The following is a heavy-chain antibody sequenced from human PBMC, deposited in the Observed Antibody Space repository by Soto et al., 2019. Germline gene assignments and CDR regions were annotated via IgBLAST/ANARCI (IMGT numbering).Heavy chain of an antibody. CDR1: GFTFSSYS. V-gene: IGHV3-21*01. J-gene: IGHJ4*02. CDR3: ERVGAGGVYDNFDY. CDR2: ISSSSSYI. D-gene: IGHD3-22*01. Sequence: EVQLVESGGGLVKPGGSLRLSCAASGFTFSSYSMNWVRQAPGKGLEWVSSISSSSSYIYYADSVKGRFTISRDNAKNSLYLQMNSLRAEDTAVYYCERVGAGGVYDNFDYWGQGTLVTVSS.